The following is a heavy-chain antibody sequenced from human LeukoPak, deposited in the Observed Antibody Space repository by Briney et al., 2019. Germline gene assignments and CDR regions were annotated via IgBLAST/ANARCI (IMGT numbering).Heavy chain of an antibody. CDR1: GFTFSDYA. V-gene: IGHV3-30-3*01. CDR2: ISKDGSDK. J-gene: IGHJ4*02. Sequence: GGSLRLSCAASGFTFSDYAMHWVRQAPGKGLEWVAVISKDGSDKYYPGSVRGRFTISRDDSKNTIYLQMDSLRAEDTAIYYCARDYWWNYDYWGQGTLVTVSS. CDR3: ARDYWWNYDY. D-gene: IGHD1-7*01.